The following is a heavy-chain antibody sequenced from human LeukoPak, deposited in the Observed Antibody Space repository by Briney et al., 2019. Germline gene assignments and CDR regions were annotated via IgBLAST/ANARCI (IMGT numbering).Heavy chain of an antibody. V-gene: IGHV4-4*07. CDR1: GGSINSYC. J-gene: IGHJ3*02. Sequence: SETLSLTCTVSGGSINSYCWIWIRQPAGKGLEWIGRTHIRGSSKYNPSLKSRLTMPVDTSKNQFSLKLSSVTAADTAVYYCARGSLAGEDVFDIWGQGTMVTVSS. CDR3: ARGSLAGEDVFDI. CDR2: THIRGSS. D-gene: IGHD3-10*01.